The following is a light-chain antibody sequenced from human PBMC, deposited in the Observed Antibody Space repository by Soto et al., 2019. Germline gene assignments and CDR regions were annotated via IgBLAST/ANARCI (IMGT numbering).Light chain of an antibody. CDR1: SNDVGSYDL. CDR2: GGN. J-gene: IGLJ1*01. V-gene: IGLV2-23*01. CDR3: CSYADVTTYV. Sequence: QSALTQPASVSGSPGQSITISCTGTSNDVGSYDLVSWYQQHPGKAPKLIIFGGNKRPSWVSNRFSGSKSGNTASLTIAGLQPEDEADYYCCSYADVTTYVFGNGTKLTVL.